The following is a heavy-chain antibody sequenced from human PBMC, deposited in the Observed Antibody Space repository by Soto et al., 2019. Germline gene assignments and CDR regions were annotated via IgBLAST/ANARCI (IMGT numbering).Heavy chain of an antibody. CDR3: ANYDFKIDY. CDR2: ISGSGGST. Sequence: GGSLRLSCAASGFTFSSYSMNWIRQAPGKGLEWVSSISGSGGSTYYADSVKGRFTISRDNSKNTLYLQMNSLRAEDTAVYYCANYDFKIDYWGQGTLVTVSS. V-gene: IGHV3-23*01. D-gene: IGHD3-3*01. J-gene: IGHJ4*02. CDR1: GFTFSSYS.